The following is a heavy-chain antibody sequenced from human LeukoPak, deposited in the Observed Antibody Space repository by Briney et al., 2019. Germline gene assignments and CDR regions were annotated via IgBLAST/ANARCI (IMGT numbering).Heavy chain of an antibody. CDR1: GFTVSGNY. CDR3: ARVGYPRYNWFDP. J-gene: IGHJ5*02. V-gene: IGHV3-53*01. Sequence: GGSLRLSCAASGFTVSGNYMSWVRQAPGKGLEWVSVIYSGGSTYYADSVKGRFTISRDNSKNTLYLQMNSLRAEDTAVYYCARVGYPRYNWFDPWGQGTLVTVSS. CDR2: IYSGGST. D-gene: IGHD6-25*01.